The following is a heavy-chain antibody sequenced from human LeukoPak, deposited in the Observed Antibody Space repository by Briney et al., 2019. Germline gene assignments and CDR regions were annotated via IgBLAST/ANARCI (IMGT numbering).Heavy chain of an antibody. CDR3: ARRYYDFWSGYGNYGMDV. CDR2: IYYSGST. J-gene: IGHJ6*02. V-gene: IGHV4-39*01. CDR1: GGSISSSSYY. Sequence: SETLSLTCTVSGGSISSSSYYWGWIRPPPGKGLEWIGSIYYSGSTYYNPSLKSRVTISVATSKNQFSLQLSSVTAADTAVYYCARRYYDFWSGYGNYGMDVWGQGTTVTVSS. D-gene: IGHD3-3*01.